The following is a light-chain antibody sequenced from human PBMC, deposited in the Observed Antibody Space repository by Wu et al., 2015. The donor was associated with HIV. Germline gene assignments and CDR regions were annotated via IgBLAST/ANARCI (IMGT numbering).Light chain of an antibody. CDR3: QQLHSYPVT. J-gene: IGKJ5*01. V-gene: IGKV1-9*01. CDR2: AAS. Sequence: DIQLTQSPSFLSASVGDRVTITCRASQGISSYLAWYQQKPGKAPELLIYAASTLQSGVPSRFSGSGSGTDFTLTISSLQPEDFATYYCQQLHSYPVTFGQGTRLEIK. CDR1: QGISSY.